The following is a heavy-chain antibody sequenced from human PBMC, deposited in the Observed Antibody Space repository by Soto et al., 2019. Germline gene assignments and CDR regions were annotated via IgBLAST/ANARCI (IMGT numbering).Heavy chain of an antibody. CDR2: IIPILGIA. D-gene: IGHD1-1*01. V-gene: IGHV1-69*08. CDR1: GGTFSSYT. CDR3: AREATTMTGTTGYGMDV. Sequence: QVQLVQSGAEVKKPGSSVKVSCKASGGTFSSYTISWVRQAPGQGIEWMGRIIPILGIANYAQKFQGRVTITADKSTSPAYMELSSRRSEDTAVYYCAREATTMTGTTGYGMDVWGQGTTFTVSS. J-gene: IGHJ6*02.